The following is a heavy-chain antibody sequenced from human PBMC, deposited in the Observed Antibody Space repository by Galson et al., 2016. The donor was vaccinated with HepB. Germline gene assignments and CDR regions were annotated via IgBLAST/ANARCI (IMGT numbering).Heavy chain of an antibody. CDR3: ARGNYVWGNYRYTLDY. V-gene: IGHV3-11*05. CDR1: GFIFSDYH. CDR2: IRSSDDKT. Sequence: SLRLSCAASGFIFSDYHMSWIRQAPGKGLEWVSYIRSSDDKTNYADSVKGRFTISRDNAKNSLYLQMNSLGAEDTALYYCARGNYVWGNYRYTLDYWGKGTLVTVSS. D-gene: IGHD3-16*02. J-gene: IGHJ4*02.